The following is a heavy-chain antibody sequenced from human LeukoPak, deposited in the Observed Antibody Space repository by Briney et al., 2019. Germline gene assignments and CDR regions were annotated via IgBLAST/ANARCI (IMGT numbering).Heavy chain of an antibody. D-gene: IGHD1-7*01. CDR2: ISSSGSTI. Sequence: PGGSLRLSCAASGCSFSFYEMYWVRQAPGKGLGWVSYISSSGSTIYYTDSVKGRFTISRDNAKNSLYLQMDSLRAEDTAVYYCARNLGRPNDYWGQGTLATVSS. V-gene: IGHV3-48*03. J-gene: IGHJ4*02. CDR1: GCSFSFYE. CDR3: ARNLGRPNDY.